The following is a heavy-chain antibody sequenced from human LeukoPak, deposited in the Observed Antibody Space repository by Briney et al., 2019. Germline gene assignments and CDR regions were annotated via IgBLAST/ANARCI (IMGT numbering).Heavy chain of an antibody. Sequence: GESLRLSCAASGFTVSSNYMSWVRQVPGKGLEWVSVIYSDGTISYAESVKGRFTISRDKSENTLYLQMNSLRVEDTAVYYCAREVGGGASGQWGQGTLVTVSS. CDR2: IYSDGTI. CDR1: GFTVSSNY. V-gene: IGHV3-66*01. D-gene: IGHD3-16*01. J-gene: IGHJ4*02. CDR3: AREVGGGASGQ.